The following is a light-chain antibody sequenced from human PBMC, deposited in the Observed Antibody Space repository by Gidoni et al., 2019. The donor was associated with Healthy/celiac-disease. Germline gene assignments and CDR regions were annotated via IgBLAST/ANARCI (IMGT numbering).Light chain of an antibody. J-gene: IGKJ2*01. CDR1: QSVSSSY. Sequence: VFTQSPGTLSLSTGERATLSCRASQSVSSSYLAWYQQKPGQSPRLLIYGASSRATGIPDRFSGSGSGTDFTLTIRRLEHEDFAVYYCQQYGSSPQTFGQXTKLEIK. CDR2: GAS. CDR3: QQYGSSPQT. V-gene: IGKV3-20*01.